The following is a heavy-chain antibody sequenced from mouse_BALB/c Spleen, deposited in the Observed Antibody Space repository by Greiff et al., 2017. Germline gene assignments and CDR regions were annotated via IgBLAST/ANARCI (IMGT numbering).Heavy chain of an antibody. D-gene: IGHD2-3*01. CDR1: GYTFTSYT. V-gene: IGHV1-4*02. CDR2: INPSSGYT. Sequence: VQLQESAAELARPGASVKMSCKASGYTFTSYTMHWVKQRPGQGLEWIGYINPSSGYTEYNQKFKDKTTLTADKSSSTAYMQLSSLTSEDSAVYYCARGPSDGYYSYWGQGTLVTVSA. J-gene: IGHJ3*01. CDR3: ARGPSDGYYSY.